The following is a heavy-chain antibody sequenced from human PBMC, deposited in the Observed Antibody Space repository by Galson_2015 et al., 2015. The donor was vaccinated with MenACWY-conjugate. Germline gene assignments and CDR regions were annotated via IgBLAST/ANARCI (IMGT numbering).Heavy chain of an antibody. D-gene: IGHD5-18*01. CDR2: ISSSSSTI. CDR1: GFTFSSYR. V-gene: IGHV3-48*04. CDR3: ARQGYSYGIDY. Sequence: SLRLSCAASGFTFSSYRMNWVRQAPGKGLEWVSYISSSSSTIYYADSVKGRFTISRDNAKNSLYLQMNSLRAEDTAVYYCARQGYSYGIDYWGQGTLVTVSS. J-gene: IGHJ4*02.